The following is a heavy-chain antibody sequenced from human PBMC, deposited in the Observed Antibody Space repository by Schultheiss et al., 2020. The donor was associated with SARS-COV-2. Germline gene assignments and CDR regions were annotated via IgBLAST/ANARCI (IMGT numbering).Heavy chain of an antibody. D-gene: IGHD4-23*01. CDR3: VRDDGNDLDAFDL. J-gene: IGHJ3*01. V-gene: IGHV3-30-3*01. CDR2: VSFDGSNK. CDR1: GFTFSHYA. Sequence: GGSLRLSCAASGFTFSHYAMHWVRQAPGKGLEWVALVSFDGSNKYYADSVKGRFTISRDNSKNSLYLQMDSLADEDTAVYYCVRDDGNDLDAFDLWGQGTVVTVSS.